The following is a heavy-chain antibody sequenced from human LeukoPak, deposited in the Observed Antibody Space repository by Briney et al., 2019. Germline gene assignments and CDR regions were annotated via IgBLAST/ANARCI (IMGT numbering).Heavy chain of an antibody. D-gene: IGHD2-2*01. CDR2: IYTSGST. Sequence: PSETLSLTCSVSGASFSTNYWSWIRQPAGKGLEWIGRIYTSGSTNYNPSLKSRVTMSVDTSKNQFSLKLSSVTAADTAVYYCARDEDIVVVPAAKGGDNWFDPWGQGTLVTVSS. V-gene: IGHV4-4*07. J-gene: IGHJ5*02. CDR3: ARDEDIVVVPAAKGGDNWFDP. CDR1: GASFSTNY.